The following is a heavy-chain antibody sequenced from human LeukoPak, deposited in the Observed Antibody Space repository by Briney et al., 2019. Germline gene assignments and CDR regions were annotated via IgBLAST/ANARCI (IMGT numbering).Heavy chain of an antibody. CDR2: ISSSSSYI. J-gene: IGHJ5*02. CDR3: ARAKYDYVWGSYPPENWLDP. V-gene: IGHV3-21*01. Sequence: NPGGSLRLSCAASGFTFSSYSMNWVRQAPGKGLEWVSSISSSSSYIYYADSVKGRFTISRDNAKNSLYLQMSSLRAEDTAVYYCARAKYDYVWGSYPPENWLDPWGQGTLVTVSS. D-gene: IGHD3-16*02. CDR1: GFTFSSYS.